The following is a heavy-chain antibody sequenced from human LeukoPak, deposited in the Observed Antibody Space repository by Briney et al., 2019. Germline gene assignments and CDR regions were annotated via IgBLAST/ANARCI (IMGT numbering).Heavy chain of an antibody. CDR3: ARSYYYDSSGYYYSDFY. V-gene: IGHV1-69*02. CDR2: IIPILGIA. D-gene: IGHD3-22*01. Sequence: GASVKVSCKASRGTFSSYTISWVRQAPGQGLEWMGRIIPILGIANYAQKFQGRVTITADKSTSTAYMELSSLRSEDTAVYYCARSYYYDSSGYYYSDFYWGQGTLVTVSS. J-gene: IGHJ4*02. CDR1: RGTFSSYT.